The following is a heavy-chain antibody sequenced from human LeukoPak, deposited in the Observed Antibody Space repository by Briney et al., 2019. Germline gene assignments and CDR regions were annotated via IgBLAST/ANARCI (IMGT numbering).Heavy chain of an antibody. CDR1: GYSFITYW. J-gene: IGHJ4*02. Sequence: GESLKISCKGSGYSFITYWIGWVRQIHGKGLEWMGIIFPRDSDTKYSPSFQGQATMSVDKSINTAYLQWSSLRASDTAMYYCVRLGDTDFWSGYYYDNWGQGTLVTVSS. V-gene: IGHV5-51*01. CDR3: VRLGDTDFWSGYYYDN. D-gene: IGHD3-3*01. CDR2: IFPRDSDT.